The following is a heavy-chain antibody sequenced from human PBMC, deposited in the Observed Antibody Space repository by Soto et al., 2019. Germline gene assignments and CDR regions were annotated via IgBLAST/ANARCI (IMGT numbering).Heavy chain of an antibody. J-gene: IGHJ3*01. D-gene: IGHD3-22*01. V-gene: IGHV1-69*02. Sequence: SVKVSCKASGGTFSSYTISWVRQAPGQGLEWMGRIIPILGIANYAQKFQGRVTITADKSTSTAYMELSSLRSEDTAVYYCAVDQYYYDSSGTILSDAFDLWGQGTMVTGSS. CDR1: GGTFSSYT. CDR3: AVDQYYYDSSGTILSDAFDL. CDR2: IIPILGIA.